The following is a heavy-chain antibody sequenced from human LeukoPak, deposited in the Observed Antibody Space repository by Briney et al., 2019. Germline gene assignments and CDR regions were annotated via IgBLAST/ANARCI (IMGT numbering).Heavy chain of an antibody. Sequence: PGGSLRLSCAASGFTFSSYAMHWVRQAPGKGLEWVSAISGSGGSTYYADSVKGRFTISRDNSKNTLYLQMNSLRAEDTAVYYCAKDRGPAVTYFDYWGQGTLVTVSS. V-gene: IGHV3-23*01. CDR2: ISGSGGST. J-gene: IGHJ4*02. CDR3: AKDRGPAVTYFDY. CDR1: GFTFSSYA. D-gene: IGHD6-19*01.